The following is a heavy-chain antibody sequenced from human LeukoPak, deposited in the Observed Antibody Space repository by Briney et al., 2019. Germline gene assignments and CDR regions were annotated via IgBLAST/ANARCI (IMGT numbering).Heavy chain of an antibody. CDR2: IFPGDSDT. Sequence: GESLKISCRGSGYNFANYWIGWVRQMPGKGLEWMGIIFPGDSDTRYSPSFQGQVTISADRSTNTAYLQWSSLKASDTAMYYCARQLKIAAVGTGYGLDVWGQGTTVTVSS. CDR3: ARQLKIAAVGTGYGLDV. J-gene: IGHJ6*02. D-gene: IGHD6-13*01. V-gene: IGHV5-51*01. CDR1: GYNFANYW.